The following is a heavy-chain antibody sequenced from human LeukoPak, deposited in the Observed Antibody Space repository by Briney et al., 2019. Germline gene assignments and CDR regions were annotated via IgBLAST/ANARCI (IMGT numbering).Heavy chain of an antibody. J-gene: IGHJ3*02. CDR1: GCSISSSNY. Sequence: SETLSLTCAGSGCSISSSNYWGWIRQAPGKGLEWIGHIYYSGSIYYNPSLKSRVTMSVDTSKNQFSLKLSSVTAVDTAVYYCARKATAGPTKAAFDIWGQGTMVTVSS. V-gene: IGHV4-28*05. CDR3: ARKATAGPTKAAFDI. D-gene: IGHD2-21*02. CDR2: IYYSGSI.